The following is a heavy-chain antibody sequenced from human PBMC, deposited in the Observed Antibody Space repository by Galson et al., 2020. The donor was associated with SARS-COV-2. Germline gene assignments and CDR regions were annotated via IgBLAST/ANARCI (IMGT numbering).Heavy chain of an antibody. J-gene: IGHJ4*02. CDR2: INHSAST. Sequence: SETLSLTCAVYGGSFSGYYWSWISQPPGKGLEWIGEINHSASTNYNPSLKSRVTISVDTSKNQFSLKLSSVTAADTAVYYCARGPGIVATIYWRYDYWGQGTLVTVSS. V-gene: IGHV4-34*01. CDR1: GGSFSGYY. D-gene: IGHD5-12*01. CDR3: ARGPGIVATIYWRYDY.